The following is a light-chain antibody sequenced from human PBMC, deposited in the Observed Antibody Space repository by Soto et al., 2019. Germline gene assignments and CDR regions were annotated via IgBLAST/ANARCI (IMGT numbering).Light chain of an antibody. CDR2: GAS. Sequence: EIVLTQSPGTLSLSPGERATLSCRASQTVSNLAWYQQKPGQAPRLLIYGASSRATGIPDRFSGSGSGTDFTLTISRLEPDDFAVYYCQQYGSSPLTFGQGTKLEIK. J-gene: IGKJ2*01. V-gene: IGKV3-20*01. CDR1: QTVSN. CDR3: QQYGSSPLT.